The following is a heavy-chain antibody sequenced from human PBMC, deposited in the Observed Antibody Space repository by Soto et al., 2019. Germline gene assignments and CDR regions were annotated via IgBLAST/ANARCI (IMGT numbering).Heavy chain of an antibody. J-gene: IGHJ4*02. CDR2: ISSSSSYI. Sequence: PGGSLRLSCAASGFTFSSYSMNWVRQAPGKGLEWVSSISSSSSYIYYADSVKGRFTISRDNAKNSLYLQMNSLRAEDTAVYYCARDSQVAATPEPFDYWGQGTLVTVSS. V-gene: IGHV3-21*01. CDR3: ARDSQVAATPEPFDY. D-gene: IGHD2-15*01. CDR1: GFTFSSYS.